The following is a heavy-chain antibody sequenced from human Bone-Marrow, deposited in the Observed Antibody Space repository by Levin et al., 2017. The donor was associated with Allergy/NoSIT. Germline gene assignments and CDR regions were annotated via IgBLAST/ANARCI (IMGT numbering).Heavy chain of an antibody. CDR3: ASLDWENWFDP. J-gene: IGHJ5*02. D-gene: IGHD1-26*01. Sequence: GGSLRLSCAASGFTFSSYAMHWVRQAPGKGLEWVAVISYDGSNKYYADSVKGRFTISRDNSKNTLYLQMNSLRAEDTAVYYCASLDWENWFDPWGQGTLVTVSS. V-gene: IGHV3-30*04. CDR2: ISYDGSNK. CDR1: GFTFSSYA.